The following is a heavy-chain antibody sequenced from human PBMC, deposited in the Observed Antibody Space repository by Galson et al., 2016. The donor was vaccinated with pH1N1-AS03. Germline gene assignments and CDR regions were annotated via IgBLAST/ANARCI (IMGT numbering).Heavy chain of an antibody. V-gene: IGHV6-1*01. D-gene: IGHD5-12*01. CDR3: ARGGVMVPTNLEAFDI. J-gene: IGHJ3*02. CDR2: TYYRSKWYN. Sequence: CAISGDSVSSNTAAWNWIRQSPSRGLEWLGRTYYRSKWYNDYAVFVTSRITINPDTSKNQFPLKLNSVTAADTAVYFCARGGVMVPTNLEAFDIWGQGTMVTVSS. CDR1: GDSVSSNTAA.